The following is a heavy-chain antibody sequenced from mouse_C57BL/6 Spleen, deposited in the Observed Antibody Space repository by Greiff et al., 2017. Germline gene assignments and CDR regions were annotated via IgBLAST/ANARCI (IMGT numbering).Heavy chain of an antibody. CDR2: ISSGGDYI. CDR3: TRADYCGRRSMAY. D-gene: IGHD1-1*01. V-gene: IGHV5-9-1*02. CDR1: GFTFSSYA. J-gene: IGHJ4*01. Sequence: EVKLVESGAGLVKPGGSLKLSCAASGFTFSSYAMSWVRQTPVNRLEWVAYISSGGDYIYYADTVKGRFIISRDNARNTLYLQMSSRKSEDTAMYYGTRADYCGRRSMAYWGQGTSVTVSS.